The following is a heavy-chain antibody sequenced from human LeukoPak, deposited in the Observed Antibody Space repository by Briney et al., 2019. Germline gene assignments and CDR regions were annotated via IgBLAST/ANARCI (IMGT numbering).Heavy chain of an antibody. CDR2: IRSKAYGGTT. J-gene: IGHJ6*03. CDR1: GFTFGDYA. Sequence: GGTLRLSCTASGFTFGDYAMSWVRQAPGKGLEWVGFIRSKAYGGTTEYAASVKGRFTISRDDSKSIAYLQMNSLKTEDTAVYYCTRGLGDPHYYYYYMDVWGKGTTVTISS. D-gene: IGHD2-21*02. CDR3: TRGLGDPHYYYYYMDV. V-gene: IGHV3-49*04.